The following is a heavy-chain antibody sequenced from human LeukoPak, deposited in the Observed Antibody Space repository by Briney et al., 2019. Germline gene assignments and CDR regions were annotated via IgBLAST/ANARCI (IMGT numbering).Heavy chain of an antibody. CDR1: GYTLTELS. V-gene: IGHV1-24*01. CDR2: FDPKHGKK. CDR3: ARDYWGDGYNRYFDY. Sequence: ASVKVSCKVSGYTLTELSIQWVRQAPGKGLEWMGGFDPKHGKKIYAQKFQGRVTITADESTSTAYMELSSLRSEDTAVYYCARDYWGDGYNRYFDYWGQGTLVTVSS. J-gene: IGHJ4*02. D-gene: IGHD5-24*01.